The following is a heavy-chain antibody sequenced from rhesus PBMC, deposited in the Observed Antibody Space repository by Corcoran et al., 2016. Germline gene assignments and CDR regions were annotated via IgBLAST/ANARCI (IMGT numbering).Heavy chain of an antibody. Sequence: EVQLVESGGGLVQPGGSLRLSCAASGFTFSSYGMSWVRQAPGKGLEWVSYISNGGGSAYYADSVKGRFTISRDNAKNTLSLQMNRLRAEDTAVYYCAKGVVGAKDYWGQGVLVTVSS. J-gene: IGHJ4*01. V-gene: IGHV3S5*01. D-gene: IGHD1-44*02. CDR2: ISNGGGSA. CDR1: GFTFSSYG. CDR3: AKGVVGAKDY.